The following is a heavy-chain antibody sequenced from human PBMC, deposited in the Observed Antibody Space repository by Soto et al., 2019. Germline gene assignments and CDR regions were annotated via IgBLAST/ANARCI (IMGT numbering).Heavy chain of an antibody. CDR1: GFTFSSYG. CDR3: TTAISFIEYYYDSSGPRDY. Sequence: GGSLRLSCAASGFTFSSYGMHWVRQAPGKGLEWVAVISYDGSNKYYADSVKGRFTISRDNSKNTLYLQMNSLKTEDTAVYYCTTAISFIEYYYDSSGPRDYWGQGTLVTVSS. D-gene: IGHD3-22*01. J-gene: IGHJ4*02. CDR2: ISYDGSNK. V-gene: IGHV3-30*03.